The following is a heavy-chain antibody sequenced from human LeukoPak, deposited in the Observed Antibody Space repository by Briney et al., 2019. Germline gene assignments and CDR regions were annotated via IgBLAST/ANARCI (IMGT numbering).Heavy chain of an antibody. J-gene: IGHJ4*02. CDR1: GFTFSSYA. Sequence: PGRSLRLSCAASGFTFSSYAMSWAHQAPGKGPESVSAIVGGGGSTSYAASGNGPPSISRDNSKNTLYLQMNSLRAEDTAVYYCAKGLDGSYYTFFDYWGQGTLVTVSS. V-gene: IGHV3-23*01. CDR3: AKGLDGSYYTFFDY. CDR2: IVGGGGST. D-gene: IGHD1-26*01.